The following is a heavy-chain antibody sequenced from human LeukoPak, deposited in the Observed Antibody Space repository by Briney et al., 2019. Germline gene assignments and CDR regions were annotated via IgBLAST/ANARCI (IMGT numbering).Heavy chain of an antibody. V-gene: IGHV1-69*13. Sequence: ASVKVSCKASGGTFSSYAISWVRQAPGQGLEWMGGIIPIFGTANYAQKFQGRVTITADESTSTAYMELSSLRSEDTAVYYCAASRTIFGVVIKYGMDVWAKGPRSPSP. CDR3: AASRTIFGVVIKYGMDV. J-gene: IGHJ6*02. CDR2: IIPIFGTA. CDR1: GGTFSSYA. D-gene: IGHD3-3*01.